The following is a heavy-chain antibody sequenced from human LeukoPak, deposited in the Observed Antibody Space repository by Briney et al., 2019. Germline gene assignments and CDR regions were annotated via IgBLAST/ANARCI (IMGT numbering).Heavy chain of an antibody. CDR1: GGSFSGYY. CDR3: ARIAVASDAFDI. V-gene: IGHV4-34*01. D-gene: IGHD6-19*01. J-gene: IGHJ3*02. Sequence: SETLSLTCAVYGGSFSGYYWSWIRQPPGKGLEWIGEINHSGSTNYNPSLKSRVTISVDTSKNQFSLKPSSVTAADTAVYYCARIAVASDAFDIWGQGTMVTVSS. CDR2: INHSGST.